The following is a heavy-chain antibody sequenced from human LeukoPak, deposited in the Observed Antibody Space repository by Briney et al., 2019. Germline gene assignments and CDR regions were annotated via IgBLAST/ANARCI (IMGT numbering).Heavy chain of an antibody. J-gene: IGHJ5*02. D-gene: IGHD2-2*01. V-gene: IGHV3-30-3*01. CDR2: ISYDGSNK. CDR3: ARDLMAYCSSTSCYNLDP. CDR1: GFTFSSYA. Sequence: GRSLRLSCAASGFTFSSYAMHWVRQAPGKGLEWVAVISYDGSNKYYADSVKGRFTISRDNSKNTLYLQMNSLRAEDTAAYYCARDLMAYCSSTSCYNLDPWGQGTLVTVSS.